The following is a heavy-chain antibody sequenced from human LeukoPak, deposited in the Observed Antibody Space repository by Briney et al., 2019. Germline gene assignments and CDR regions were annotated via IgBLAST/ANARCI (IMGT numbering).Heavy chain of an antibody. D-gene: IGHD3-10*01. CDR3: VKVVSGSYYGYFDV. Sequence: PGRSLRLSCAASGFTFDDYAMNWVRQAPGKGLEWVSGIHWNSAYIGYADSVKGRFAVSRDNTKNSLYLQMSSLRAEDTALYYCVKVVSGSYYGYFDVWGRGTLVTVSS. CDR1: GFTFDDYA. J-gene: IGHJ2*01. CDR2: IHWNSAYI. V-gene: IGHV3-9*01.